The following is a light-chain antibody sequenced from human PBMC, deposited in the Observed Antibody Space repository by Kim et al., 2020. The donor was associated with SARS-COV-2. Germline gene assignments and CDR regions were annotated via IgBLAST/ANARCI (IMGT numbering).Light chain of an antibody. CDR3: QQHNTYPLT. CDR1: QGMSNF. J-gene: IGKJ4*01. Sequence: DIQLTQSPPFLSASVGDRVTITCRASQGMSNFLAWYQQKPGQAPKLLIYSASALQTEVPSRFRGSGSGTEFTLTISSLQAEDFATYYCQQHNTYPLTFGGGTKLEIK. V-gene: IGKV1-9*01. CDR2: SAS.